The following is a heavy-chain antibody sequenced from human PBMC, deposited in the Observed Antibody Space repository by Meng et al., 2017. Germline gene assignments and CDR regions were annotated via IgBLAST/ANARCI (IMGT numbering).Heavy chain of an antibody. Sequence: GWVPGPWSPSHTLSLTCPCPGGSLSRGVYYWHWIRLHPGKGLGWIGYIYYGGRTYYNPSLKSRVTISVDTSKNQFSLKLSSVTAADTAVYYCASVVRGVINFDYWGQGTLVTVSS. V-gene: IGHV4-31*03. CDR3: ASVVRGVINFDY. CDR1: GGSLSRGVYY. CDR2: IYYGGRT. J-gene: IGHJ4*02. D-gene: IGHD3-10*02.